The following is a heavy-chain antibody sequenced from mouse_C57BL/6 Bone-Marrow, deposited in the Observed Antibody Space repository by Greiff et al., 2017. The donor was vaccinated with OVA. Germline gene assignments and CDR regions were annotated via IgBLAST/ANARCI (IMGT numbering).Heavy chain of an antibody. Sequence: QVQLQQSGPELVKPGASVKISCKASGYAFSSSWMNWVKQRPGKGLEWIGRIYPGDGDTNYNGKFKGKATLTADKSSSTAYMQLSSLTSEDSAVYFCATAYWCFDVWGTGTTVTVSS. CDR2: IYPGDGDT. CDR1: GYAFSSSW. J-gene: IGHJ1*03. CDR3: ATAYWCFDV. V-gene: IGHV1-82*01.